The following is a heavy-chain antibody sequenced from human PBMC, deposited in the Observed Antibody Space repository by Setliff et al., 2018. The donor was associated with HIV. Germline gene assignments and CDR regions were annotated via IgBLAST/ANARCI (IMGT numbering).Heavy chain of an antibody. CDR3: ARAAYSGTYLWEPATDL. D-gene: IGHD3-16*01. V-gene: IGHV4-61*09. Sequence: LSLTCSVSGGSIRSGSYFWSWIRQPVGKGLEWIGHVFATGPTNYNPSLGTRITISVDTSKNQFSLTLRSVTAADTAVYYCARAAYSGTYLWEPATDLWGRGSLVTVSS. J-gene: IGHJ2*01. CDR1: GGSIRSGSYF. CDR2: VFATGPT.